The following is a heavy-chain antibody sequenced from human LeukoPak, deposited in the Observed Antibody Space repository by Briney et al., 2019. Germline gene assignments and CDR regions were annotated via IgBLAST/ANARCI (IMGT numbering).Heavy chain of an antibody. V-gene: IGHV3-66*02. CDR3: ARDYRYMDV. J-gene: IGHJ6*03. D-gene: IGHD3-10*01. Sequence: GGSLRLSCAASGFTISSNYMSWVRQAPGKGLEWVSIIYSGGSTYYADSVKGRFIVSRDSSENTLYLQTNSLRPEDTAVYFCARDYRYMDVWGKGTTVTVSS. CDR2: IYSGGST. CDR1: GFTISSNY.